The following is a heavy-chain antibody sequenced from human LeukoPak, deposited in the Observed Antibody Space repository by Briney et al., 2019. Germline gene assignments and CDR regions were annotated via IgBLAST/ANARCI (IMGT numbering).Heavy chain of an antibody. CDR2: IIPIFGIA. V-gene: IGHV1-69*04. CDR3: AGSGYYDSSGSAYYGMDV. Sequence: ASVKVSCKASGGTFSSDAISWVRQAPGQGLEWMGRIIPIFGIANYAQKFQGRVTITADKSTSTAYMELSSLRSEDAAVYYCAGSGYYDSSGSAYYGMDVWGQGTTVTVSS. J-gene: IGHJ6*02. D-gene: IGHD3-22*01. CDR1: GGTFSSDA.